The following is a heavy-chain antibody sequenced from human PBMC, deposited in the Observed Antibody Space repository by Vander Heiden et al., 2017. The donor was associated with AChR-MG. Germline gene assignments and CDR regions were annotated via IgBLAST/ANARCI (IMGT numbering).Heavy chain of an antibody. Sequence: QEHLVESGGGMVQPGKSLRLSCAASGITFSSYGLHWVRQAPGKGLEWVAGISYDEHNLTYAAFVKGRFSISRDNSKRTLYLQMDSLRSEDTAVYFCATDWNTSGWSISPFNHWGLGTLVTVS. V-gene: IGHV3-30*03. J-gene: IGHJ4*02. CDR2: ISYDEHNL. D-gene: IGHD6-19*01. CDR3: ATDWNTSGWSISPFNH. CDR1: GITFSSYG.